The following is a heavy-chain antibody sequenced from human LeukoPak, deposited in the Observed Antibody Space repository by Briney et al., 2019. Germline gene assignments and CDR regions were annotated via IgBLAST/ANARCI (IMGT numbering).Heavy chain of an antibody. D-gene: IGHD3-22*01. J-gene: IGHJ4*02. CDR3: ARTRITMIVGLASRFDY. Sequence: GGSLRLSCAASGFTFSNYWMSWVRQAPGKGLEWVANIKQDGSEKYYVDSVKGRFTISRDNAKNSLYLQMSSLRAEDTAVYYCARTRITMIVGLASRFDYWGQGTLVTVSS. CDR2: IKQDGSEK. CDR1: GFTFSNYW. V-gene: IGHV3-7*01.